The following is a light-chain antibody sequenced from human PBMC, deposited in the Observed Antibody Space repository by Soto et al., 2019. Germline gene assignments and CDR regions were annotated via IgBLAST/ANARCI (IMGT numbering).Light chain of an antibody. CDR1: QSISSW. CDR3: RQYNDNWT. CDR2: KAS. J-gene: IGKJ1*01. Sequence: DIQMTQSPSTLSASVGDRVTITCRASQSISSWLAWYQQKPGTAPNLLIYKASTLQSGAPSRFSGSGSGTEFTLTISSLQPDGSATYYCRQYNDNWTFGQGTKV. V-gene: IGKV1-5*03.